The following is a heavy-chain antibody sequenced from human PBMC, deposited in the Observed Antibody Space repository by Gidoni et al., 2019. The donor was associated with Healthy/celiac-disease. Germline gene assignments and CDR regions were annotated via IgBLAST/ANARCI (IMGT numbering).Heavy chain of an antibody. CDR2: INPNSGGT. Sequence: QVQLVQSGAEVKKPGASVKVSCKASGYTFTGYHMHWVRQAPGQGLEWMGRINPNSGGTNDAQKFQGRVTMTRDTSISTAYMELSRLRSDDTAVYYCARMFLLGRGSGSLGAFDYWGQGTLVTVSS. CDR1: GYTFTGYH. V-gene: IGHV1-2*06. J-gene: IGHJ4*02. D-gene: IGHD3-22*01. CDR3: ARMFLLGRGSGSLGAFDY.